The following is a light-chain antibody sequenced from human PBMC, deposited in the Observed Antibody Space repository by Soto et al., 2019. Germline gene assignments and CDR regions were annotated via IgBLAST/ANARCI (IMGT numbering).Light chain of an antibody. J-gene: IGKJ5*01. CDR2: DAS. Sequence: DIQMTQSPSSLSASVGDRVTITCQASQDISNYLNWYQQKAGKAPKLLIYDASNLETGLPSSFIGSGSVTDFTFTISSLQPEDIATYYCQEYDNLPITFGQGTRLEIK. CDR1: QDISNY. V-gene: IGKV1-33*01. CDR3: QEYDNLPIT.